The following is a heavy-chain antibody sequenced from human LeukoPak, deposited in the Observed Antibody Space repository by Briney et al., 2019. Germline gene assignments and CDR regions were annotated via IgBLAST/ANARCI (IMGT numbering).Heavy chain of an antibody. J-gene: IGHJ4*02. CDR2: IIPIFGTA. D-gene: IGHD4-23*01. Sequence: SVKVSCKASGGTFSSYAISWVRQAPGQGLEWMGGIIPIFGTAIYAQKFQGRVTMTEDTSTDTAYMELSSLRSEDTAVYYCATDWGHGGEGDYYWGQGTLVTVSS. CDR1: GGTFSSYA. V-gene: IGHV1-69*06. CDR3: ATDWGHGGEGDYY.